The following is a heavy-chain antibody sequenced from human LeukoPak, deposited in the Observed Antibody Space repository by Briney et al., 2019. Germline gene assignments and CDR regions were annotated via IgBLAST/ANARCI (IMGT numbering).Heavy chain of an antibody. CDR1: GGSINDYY. Sequence: PSETLSLTCTVSGGSINDYYWNWLRQPPGKGLEWIGFIYYRGTTNNNPSLKSRVTASIDTSKKQFSLNLSSVTAADTAIYYCAGVFSGRRPFELWGQGILVTVSS. D-gene: IGHD3-10*01. J-gene: IGHJ4*02. CDR3: AGVFSGRRPFEL. CDR2: IYYRGTT. V-gene: IGHV4-59*03.